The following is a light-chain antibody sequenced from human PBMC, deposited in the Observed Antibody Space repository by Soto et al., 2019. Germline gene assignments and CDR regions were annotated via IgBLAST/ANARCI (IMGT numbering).Light chain of an antibody. Sequence: DIQMTQSPSTLSASVGDRVTITCRASQSIRTWLAWYQQKPGKAPKLLIYKASSLESGVPSRFSGSGSGTEFTLTISSLQPDDLATDFYQFDKINSPWSFGQGTIVEI. CDR3: QFDKINSPWS. J-gene: IGKJ1*01. CDR1: QSIRTW. V-gene: IGKV1-5*03. CDR2: KAS.